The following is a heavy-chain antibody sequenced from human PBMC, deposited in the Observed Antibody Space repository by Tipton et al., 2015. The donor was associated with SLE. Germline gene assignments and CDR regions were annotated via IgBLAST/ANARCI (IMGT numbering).Heavy chain of an antibody. Sequence: QSGPEVKKPGESLKISCKGSGYRFTSYWIGWVRQMPGKGLEWMGIIYPGDSDTRYSPSFQGQVTISADKSTSTAYLQWSSLKASDTAMYYCARAYSGGSWYFDLWGRGALVTVSA. J-gene: IGHJ2*01. CDR2: IYPGDSDT. CDR1: GYRFTSYW. CDR3: ARAYSGGSWYFDL. V-gene: IGHV5-51*03. D-gene: IGHD1-26*01.